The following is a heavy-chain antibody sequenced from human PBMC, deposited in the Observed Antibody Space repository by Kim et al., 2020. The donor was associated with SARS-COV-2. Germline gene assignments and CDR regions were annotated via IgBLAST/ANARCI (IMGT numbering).Heavy chain of an antibody. V-gene: IGHV3-23*01. Sequence: GGSLRLSCAASGFTFSSYAMGWVRQAPGKGLEWVSAISGSGGSTYYADSVKGRFTISRDNSKNTLYLQMNSLRAEDTAVYYCAKDVGLGQQVAAFPWGQGTLVTVSS. J-gene: IGHJ5*02. D-gene: IGHD6-13*01. CDR2: ISGSGGST. CDR1: GFTFSSYA. CDR3: AKDVGLGQQVAAFP.